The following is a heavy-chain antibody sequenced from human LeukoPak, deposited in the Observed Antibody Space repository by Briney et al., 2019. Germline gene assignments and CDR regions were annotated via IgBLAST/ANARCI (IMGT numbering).Heavy chain of an antibody. J-gene: IGHJ4*02. D-gene: IGHD3-22*01. V-gene: IGHV3-15*01. Sequence: GGSLRLSCAASGFTFSNAWMSWVRQAPGKGLEWVGRIKSKTDGGTTDYAAPVKGRFTISRDDSENTLYLQMNSLKTEDTAVYYCTTRYYYDSSGYYYYFDYWGQGTLVTVSS. CDR2: IKSKTDGGTT. CDR3: TTRYYYDSSGYYYYFDY. CDR1: GFTFSNAW.